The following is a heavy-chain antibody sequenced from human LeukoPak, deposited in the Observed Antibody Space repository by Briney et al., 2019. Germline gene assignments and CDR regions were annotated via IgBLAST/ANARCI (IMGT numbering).Heavy chain of an antibody. CDR3: AKDPQSPQYCSSTSCPDY. V-gene: IGHV3-23*01. J-gene: IGHJ4*02. D-gene: IGHD2-2*01. CDR1: GFTFSSYA. Sequence: PGGSLRLSCAASGFTFSSYAMSWVRQAPGRGLEWVSAISGSGGSTYYADSAKGRYTISRDNSKNTLYLQMNSLRAEDTAVYYCAKDPQSPQYCSSTSCPDYWGQGTLVTVSS. CDR2: ISGSGGST.